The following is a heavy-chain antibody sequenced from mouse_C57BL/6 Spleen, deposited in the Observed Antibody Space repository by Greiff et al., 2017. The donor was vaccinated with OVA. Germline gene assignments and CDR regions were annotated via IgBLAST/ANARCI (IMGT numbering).Heavy chain of an antibody. CDR3: ARIYYGSQYYFDY. J-gene: IGHJ2*01. CDR1: GYTFTSYW. CDR2: IDPSDSYT. Sequence: QVQLQQPGAELVRPGTSVKLSCKASGYTFTSYWMHWVKQRPGQGLEWIGVIDPSDSYTNYNQKFKGKATLTVDTSSSTAYMQLSSLTSEDSAVYYCARIYYGSQYYFDYWGQGTTLTVSS. V-gene: IGHV1-59*01. D-gene: IGHD1-1*01.